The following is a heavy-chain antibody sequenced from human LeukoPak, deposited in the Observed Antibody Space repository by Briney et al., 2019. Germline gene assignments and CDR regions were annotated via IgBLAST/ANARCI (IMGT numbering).Heavy chain of an antibody. CDR3: AKDRGGPAAFDI. CDR2: IKHDGSEK. V-gene: IGHV3-7*01. Sequence: GGSLRLSCAASGFTFSVSWMTWVRQAPGKGLEWVANIKHDGSEKYYVDSVKGRFTISRDNAKNSLYLQMSSLRAEDTAVYYCAKDRGGPAAFDIWGQGTMVIVSS. CDR1: GFTFSVSW. J-gene: IGHJ3*02. D-gene: IGHD3-16*01.